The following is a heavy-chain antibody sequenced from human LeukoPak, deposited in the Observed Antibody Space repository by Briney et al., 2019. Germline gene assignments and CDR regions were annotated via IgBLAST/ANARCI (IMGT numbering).Heavy chain of an antibody. V-gene: IGHV1-2*02. CDR2: INPNSGGT. D-gene: IGHD1-26*01. Sequence: ASVKVSCKASGYTSTGYYMHWVRQAPGQGLEWMGWINPNSGGTNYAQKFQGRVTMTRDTSISTAYMELSRLRSDDTAVYYCARDHGGSYYYYYYMDVWGKGTTVTVSS. CDR3: ARDHGGSYYYYYYMDV. CDR1: GYTSTGYY. J-gene: IGHJ6*03.